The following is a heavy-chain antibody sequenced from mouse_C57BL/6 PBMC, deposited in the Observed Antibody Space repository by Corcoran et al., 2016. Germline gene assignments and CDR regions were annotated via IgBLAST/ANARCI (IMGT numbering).Heavy chain of an antibody. J-gene: IGHJ2*01. V-gene: IGHV1-18*01. Sequence: EVQLQKSGPELVKPGASVKIPCKASGYTFTDYNMDWVKQSHGKSLEWIGDINPNNGGTIYNQKFKGKATLTVDKSSSTAYMSIRRLTSEDTAVYYCARAPRFYGSSPYYFDYGGQGTALTVSS. CDR2: INPNNGGT. CDR1: GYTFTDYN. D-gene: IGHD1-1*01. CDR3: ARAPRFYGSSPYYFDY.